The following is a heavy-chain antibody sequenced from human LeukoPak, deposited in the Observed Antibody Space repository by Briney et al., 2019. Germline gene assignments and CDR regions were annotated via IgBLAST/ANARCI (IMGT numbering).Heavy chain of an antibody. CDR1: GYTFTGYY. D-gene: IGHD3-16*01. CDR3: ARGLGRLRLGELTHDY. Sequence: ASVRVSCKASGYTFTGYYMHWVRQAPGQGLEWMGWINPNSGGTNYAQKFQGRVTMTRDTSISTAYMELRSLRSDDTAVYYCARGLGRLRLGELTHDYWGQGTLVTVSS. CDR2: INPNSGGT. J-gene: IGHJ4*02. V-gene: IGHV1-2*02.